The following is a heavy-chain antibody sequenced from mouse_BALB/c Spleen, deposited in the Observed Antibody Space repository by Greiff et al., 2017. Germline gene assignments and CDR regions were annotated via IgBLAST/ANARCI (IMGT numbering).Heavy chain of an antibody. V-gene: IGHV5-6-5*01. CDR3: ARGDDYENAMDY. CDR1: GFTFSSYA. Sequence: EVQLVESGGGLVKPGGSLKLSCAASGFTFSSYAMSWVRQTPEKRLEWVASISSGGSTYYPDSVKGRFTISRDNARNILYLQMSSLRSEDTAMYYCARGDDYENAMDYWGQGTSVTVSS. J-gene: IGHJ4*01. CDR2: ISSGGST. D-gene: IGHD2-4*01.